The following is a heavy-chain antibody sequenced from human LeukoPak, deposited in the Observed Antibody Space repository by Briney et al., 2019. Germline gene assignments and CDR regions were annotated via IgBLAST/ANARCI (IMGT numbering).Heavy chain of an antibody. CDR2: IYYSGST. D-gene: IGHD3-22*01. V-gene: IGHV4-30-4*01. CDR3: ARELYDGSGHDTFDI. J-gene: IGHJ3*02. Sequence: PSETLSLTCTVSGGSISSGDYYWSWIRQPPGKGLEWIGYIYYSGSTYYNPSLKSRVTISVDTSKNQFSLKLSSVTAADTAVYYCARELYDGSGHDTFDIWGQGTMVTVSS. CDR1: GGSISSGDYY.